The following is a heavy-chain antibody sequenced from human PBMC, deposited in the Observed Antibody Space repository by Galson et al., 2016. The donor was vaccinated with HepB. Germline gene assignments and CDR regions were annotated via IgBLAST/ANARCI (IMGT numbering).Heavy chain of an antibody. CDR2: IYQSGTT. V-gene: IGHV4-38-2*02. J-gene: IGHJ4*02. D-gene: IGHD4-11*01. CDR3: ARVDSYSPYYFDS. CDR1: GYSISSGYY. Sequence: LSLTCSVSGYSISSGYYWGWIRQAPGKGLEWLGTIYQSGTTYYNPSLKSRLTISVDTSKNQFSLKLSSVTAADTATYYCARVDSYSPYYFDSWGQGGLVTVSS.